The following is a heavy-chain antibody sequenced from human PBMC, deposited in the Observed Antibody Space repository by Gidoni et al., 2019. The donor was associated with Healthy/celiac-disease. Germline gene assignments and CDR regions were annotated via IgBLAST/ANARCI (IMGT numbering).Heavy chain of an antibody. D-gene: IGHD3-22*01. J-gene: IGHJ4*02. Sequence: QVQLQQWGAGLLKPSETLSLTCAVYGGSFSGYYWSWIRQPPGKGLEWIVEINHSGSTNYNPSLKSRVTISVDTSKNQFSLKLSSVTAADTAVYYCAGREYYYDSSGYYYAPFDYWGQGTLVTVSS. CDR2: INHSGST. V-gene: IGHV4-34*01. CDR1: GGSFSGYY. CDR3: AGREYYYDSSGYYYAPFDY.